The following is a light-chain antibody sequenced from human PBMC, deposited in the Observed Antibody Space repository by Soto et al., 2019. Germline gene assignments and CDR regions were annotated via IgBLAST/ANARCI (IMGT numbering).Light chain of an antibody. J-gene: IGKJ4*01. CDR3: QQYHSYPIT. V-gene: IGKV1-8*01. CDR1: QDIGNS. Sequence: AIGMTQSPSSFSASTGDRVVITCRASQDIGNSLSWYQQKPGKAPKLLIYGAVTLQSGVPSRFTGSASRTDFTVTIGCLQSGDFASYYCQQYHSYPITFGGGTKVEIK. CDR2: GAV.